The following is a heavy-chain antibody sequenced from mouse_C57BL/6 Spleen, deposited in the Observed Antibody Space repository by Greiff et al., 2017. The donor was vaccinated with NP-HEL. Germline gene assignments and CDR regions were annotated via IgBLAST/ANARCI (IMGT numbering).Heavy chain of an antibody. CDR2: INPGSGGT. V-gene: IGHV1-54*01. CDR1: GYAFTNYL. Sequence: QVQLQQSGAELVRPGTSAKVSCKASGYAFTNYLIEWVKQRPGQGLEWIGVINPGSGGTNYNEKFKGKATLTADKSSSTAYMQLSSLTSEDSAVYFCARSDDGYPDYWGQGTTLTVSS. CDR3: ARSDDGYPDY. D-gene: IGHD2-3*01. J-gene: IGHJ2*01.